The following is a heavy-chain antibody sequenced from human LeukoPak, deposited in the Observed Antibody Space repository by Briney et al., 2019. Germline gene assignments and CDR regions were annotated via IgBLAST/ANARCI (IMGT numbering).Heavy chain of an antibody. CDR3: ARVYSSGWYYFDY. D-gene: IGHD6-19*01. CDR1: GYTFTSYA. J-gene: IGHJ4*02. Sequence: ASVKVSCKASGYTFTSYAMHWVRQAPGQRLEWMGWINAGNGNTKYSQKFQGRVTITRATSASTAYMELSSLRSEDTAVYYCARVYSSGWYYFDYWGQGTLVTVSS. CDR2: INAGNGNT. V-gene: IGHV1-3*01.